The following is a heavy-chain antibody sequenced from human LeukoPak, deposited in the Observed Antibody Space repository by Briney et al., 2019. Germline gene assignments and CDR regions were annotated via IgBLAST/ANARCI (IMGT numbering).Heavy chain of an antibody. D-gene: IGHD2-15*01. CDR2: ISGSGGST. CDR1: GFTFSSYA. J-gene: IGHJ4*02. CDR3: ARSYCSGGSCYSLAFDY. V-gene: IGHV3-23*01. Sequence: PGGSLRLSCAASGFTFSSYAMSWVRQAPGRGLEWVSAISGSGGSTYYADSVKGRFTISRDNSKNTLYLQMSSLRAEDTAVYYCARSYCSGGSCYSLAFDYWGQGTLVTVSS.